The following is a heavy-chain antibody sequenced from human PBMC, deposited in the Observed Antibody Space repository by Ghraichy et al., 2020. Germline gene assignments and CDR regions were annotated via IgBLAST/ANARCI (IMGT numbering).Heavy chain of an antibody. V-gene: IGHV3-7*01. Sequence: GGSLRLSCGASGFIFSSSWMSWVRQAPGKGLEWVANIKQDGSEKYYVDSVKGRFTISRDNARNSLYLQMNSLRVEDTAVSYCVKGENNFDTWGQGTLVTVYS. J-gene: IGHJ5*02. CDR2: IKQDGSEK. CDR3: VKGENNFDT. CDR1: GFIFSSSW. D-gene: IGHD2/OR15-2a*01.